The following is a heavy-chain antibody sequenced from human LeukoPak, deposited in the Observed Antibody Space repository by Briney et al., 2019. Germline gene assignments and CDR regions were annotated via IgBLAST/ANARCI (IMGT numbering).Heavy chain of an antibody. Sequence: GASVKVPCKVSGITLNDLSIQWVRQAPGKGLEWMGGFDPEDGETIYAPKFQARVTMTQDTYEDTAYMELSSLRSEDTAVYYCATDGIPGATTTLDYWGQGTLVTVSS. V-gene: IGHV1-24*01. D-gene: IGHD1-26*01. CDR3: ATDGIPGATTTLDY. CDR1: GITLNDLS. J-gene: IGHJ4*02. CDR2: FDPEDGET.